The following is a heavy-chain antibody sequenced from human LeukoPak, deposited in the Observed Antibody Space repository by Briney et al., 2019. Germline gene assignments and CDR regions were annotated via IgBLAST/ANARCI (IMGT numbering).Heavy chain of an antibody. CDR3: ARVVWKATWIQLSHYYYYGMGV. CDR2: IYYSGST. Sequence: SETLSLTCTVSGGSISSGGYYWSWIRQHPGKGLEWIGYIYYSGSTYYNPSLKSRVTISVDTSKNQFSLKLSSVTAADTAVYYCARVVWKATWIQLSHYYYYGMGVWGQGTTVTVSS. CDR1: GGSISSGGYY. V-gene: IGHV4-31*03. D-gene: IGHD5-18*01. J-gene: IGHJ6*02.